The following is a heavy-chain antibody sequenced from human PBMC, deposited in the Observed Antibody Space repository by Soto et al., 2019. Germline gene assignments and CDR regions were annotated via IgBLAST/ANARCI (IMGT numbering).Heavy chain of an antibody. J-gene: IGHJ6*02. CDR1: GFTFSSYA. V-gene: IGHV3-30-3*01. Sequence: PAGSLRLSFAASGFTFSSYAMHWVRQAPGTGLEWVAVISYDGSNKYYADSVKGLFTISRDNSKNTLYLQMNSLRAEDTAVYYCARDLVNTVTPFAPFSYGMDVWGQGTTVTVSS. CDR2: ISYDGSNK. D-gene: IGHD4-17*01. CDR3: ARDLVNTVTPFAPFSYGMDV.